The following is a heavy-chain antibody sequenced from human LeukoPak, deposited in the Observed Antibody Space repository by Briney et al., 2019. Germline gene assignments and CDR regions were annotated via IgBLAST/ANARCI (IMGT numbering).Heavy chain of an antibody. Sequence: GASVKVSCKTSGYTFTNYGLTWVRQAPGQGLGWMGWISPNNGNTNYAQNFQERVTMTTDRSTNTAYMELRSLRSDDTAMYYCARGSAAPDYWGQGTLVSVS. CDR1: GYTFTNYG. V-gene: IGHV1-18*01. J-gene: IGHJ4*02. D-gene: IGHD6-13*01. CDR2: ISPNNGNT. CDR3: ARGSAAPDY.